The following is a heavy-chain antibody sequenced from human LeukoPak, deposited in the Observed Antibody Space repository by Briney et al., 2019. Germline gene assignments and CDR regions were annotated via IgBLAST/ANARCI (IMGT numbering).Heavy chain of an antibody. CDR2: IYYSGNT. J-gene: IGHJ4*02. V-gene: IGHV4-61*03. Sequence: SETLSLTCTVSGGSVSSGSYYWSWIRQPPGKGLEWIGYIYYSGNTNYNPSLKSRATISVDTSKNHFFLKLSSVTAADTALYYCARQLSSGWTYFDSWGQGTLVTVSS. CDR1: GGSVSSGSYY. D-gene: IGHD6-19*01. CDR3: ARQLSSGWTYFDS.